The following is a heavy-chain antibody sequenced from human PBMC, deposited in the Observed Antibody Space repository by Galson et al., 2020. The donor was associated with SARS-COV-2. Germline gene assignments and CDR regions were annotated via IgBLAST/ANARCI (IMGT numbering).Heavy chain of an antibody. V-gene: IGHV3-30-3*01. CDR1: GFTFSSYA. CDR2: ISYDGSNK. Sequence: GGSLRLSCAASGFTFSSYAMHWVRQAPGKGLEWVAVISYDGSNKYYADSVKGRFTISRDNSKNTLYLQMNSLRAEDTAVYYCARDPVITFGGVIAMGYYYGMDVWGQGTTVTVSS. D-gene: IGHD3-16*02. J-gene: IGHJ6*02. CDR3: ARDPVITFGGVIAMGYYYGMDV.